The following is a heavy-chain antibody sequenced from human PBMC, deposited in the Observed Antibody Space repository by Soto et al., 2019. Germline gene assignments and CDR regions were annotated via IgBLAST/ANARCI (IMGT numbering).Heavy chain of an antibody. V-gene: IGHV4-30-2*01. D-gene: IGHD6-13*01. CDR1: GGYLSSGGYS. Sequence: PSETLSLTCAVSGGYLSSGGYSLSWHRQPPGKGLEWIGYIYHSGSTYYNPSLKSRVTISVDRSKNQFSLKLSSVTAADTAVYYCARSFSSSWYGFGYWVQGTLVTVFS. CDR2: IYHSGST. CDR3: ARSFSSSWYGFGY. J-gene: IGHJ4*02.